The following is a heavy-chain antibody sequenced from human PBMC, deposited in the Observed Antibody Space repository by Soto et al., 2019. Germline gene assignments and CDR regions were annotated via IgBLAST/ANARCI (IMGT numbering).Heavy chain of an antibody. D-gene: IGHD1-20*01. J-gene: IGHJ6*02. V-gene: IGHV3-23*01. Sequence: EVQLLESGGGLVQPGGSLRLSCAASGFTFSSYAMSWVRQAPGKGLEWVSGTGSRSGGSTYYADSVKGRFTISRDNPKNTLYLQMNSLRAEDTAVYYCAKDGRYNREGVMDVWGQGTTVTVSS. CDR3: AKDGRYNREGVMDV. CDR1: GFTFSSYA. CDR2: TGSRSGGST.